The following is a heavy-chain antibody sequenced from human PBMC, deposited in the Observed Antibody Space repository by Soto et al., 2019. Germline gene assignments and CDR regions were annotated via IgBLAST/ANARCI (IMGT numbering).Heavy chain of an antibody. V-gene: IGHV1-69*13. CDR1: GGTFSSYA. CDR3: ARDDDSGYDWATQEQIREYYYGMDV. Sequence: SVKVSCKASGGTFSSYAISWVRQAPGQGLEWMGGIIPIFGTANYAQKFQGRVTITADESTSTAYMELSSLRSEDTAVYYCARDDDSGYDWATQEQIREYYYGMDVWGQGTTVTVSS. CDR2: IIPIFGTA. D-gene: IGHD5-12*01. J-gene: IGHJ6*02.